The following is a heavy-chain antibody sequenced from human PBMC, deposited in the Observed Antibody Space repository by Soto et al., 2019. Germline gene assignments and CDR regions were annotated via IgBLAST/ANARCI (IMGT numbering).Heavy chain of an antibody. J-gene: IGHJ6*02. V-gene: IGHV3-49*04. CDR1: GFTFGDYA. CDR3: TRESYSSSWYGRYYYYGMDV. Sequence: PVGSLRLSCTASGFTFGDYAMSWVRQAPGKGLEWVGFIRSKAYGGTTEYAASVKGRFTISRDDSKSIAYLQMNSLKTEDTAVYYCTRESYSSSWYGRYYYYGMDVWGQGTTVTVSS. D-gene: IGHD6-13*01. CDR2: IRSKAYGGTT.